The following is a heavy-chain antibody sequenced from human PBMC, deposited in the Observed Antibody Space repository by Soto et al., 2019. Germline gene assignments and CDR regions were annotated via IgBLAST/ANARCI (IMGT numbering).Heavy chain of an antibody. D-gene: IGHD6-6*01. CDR3: ARGALAAPRSYYYYGMDV. CDR1: GGTFSSYA. V-gene: IGHV1-69*12. J-gene: IGHJ6*02. Sequence: QVQLVRSGAEVKKPGSSVKVSCKASGGTFSSYAINWVRQAPGQGLEWMGGSIPIVGATNYAQKFQGRVTLIADESTSTAFMELSSLRSEDTAMYYCARGALAAPRSYYYYGMDVWGQGTTVTVSS. CDR2: SIPIVGAT.